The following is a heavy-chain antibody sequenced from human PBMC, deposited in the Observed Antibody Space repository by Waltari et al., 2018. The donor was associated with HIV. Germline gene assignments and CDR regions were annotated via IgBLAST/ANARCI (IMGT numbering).Heavy chain of an antibody. CDR2: IDSSSSYI. CDR1: GFNFRVYS. J-gene: IGHJ4*02. Sequence: EVHLVESGGGLVKPGGSLRLSCAASGFNFRVYSMTWGRQAPGKGLEWVSTIDSSSSYIDYADSVRGRFTISRDNAKNSLFLQMDSLRAEDTAFYYCARFDGGNSEVYHWGQGTLVTVSS. CDR3: ARFDGGNSEVYH. V-gene: IGHV3-21*04. D-gene: IGHD2-21*02.